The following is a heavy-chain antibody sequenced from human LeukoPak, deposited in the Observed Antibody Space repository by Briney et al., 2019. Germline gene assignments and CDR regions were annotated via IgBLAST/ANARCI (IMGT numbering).Heavy chain of an antibody. D-gene: IGHD6-6*01. CDR1: GYTFTSYD. Sequence: ASVKVSCKASGYTFTSYDINWVRQATGQGLEWMGWMNPNSGNTGYTQKFQGRVTITRNTSISTAYMELSSLRSEDTAVYYCAKVSSYYYYYMDVWGKGTTVTVSS. V-gene: IGHV1-8*03. CDR2: MNPNSGNT. CDR3: AKVSSYYYYYMDV. J-gene: IGHJ6*03.